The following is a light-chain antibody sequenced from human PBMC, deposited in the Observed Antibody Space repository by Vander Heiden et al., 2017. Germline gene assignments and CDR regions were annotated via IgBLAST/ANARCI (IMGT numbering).Light chain of an antibody. Sequence: EIVLTQSPGTLSLSPGEGATLSCRASQSISSSYLAWYQQKPGQAPRLLISGASSRATGIPDRFSGSGSGTDFTLTISRLEPEDFAVYYCQQYGTSPRTFRQGTKVELQ. J-gene: IGKJ1*01. CDR3: QQYGTSPRT. CDR1: QSISSSY. CDR2: GAS. V-gene: IGKV3-20*01.